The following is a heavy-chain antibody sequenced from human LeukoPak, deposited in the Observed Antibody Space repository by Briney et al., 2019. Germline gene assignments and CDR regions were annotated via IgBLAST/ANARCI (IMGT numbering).Heavy chain of an antibody. CDR1: GFTFSSYG. V-gene: IGHV3-33*01. CDR2: IWYDGSNK. J-gene: IGHJ4*02. D-gene: IGHD6-19*01. Sequence: GRSLRLSCAASGFTFSSYGMHWVRQAPGKGLEWVAVIWYDGSNKYYADSVKGRFAISRDNSKNTLYLQMNSLRAEDTAVYYCARDGTFIAAVGYSSGWYGGGSYYFDYWGQGTLVTVSS. CDR3: ARDGTFIAAVGYSSGWYGGGSYYFDY.